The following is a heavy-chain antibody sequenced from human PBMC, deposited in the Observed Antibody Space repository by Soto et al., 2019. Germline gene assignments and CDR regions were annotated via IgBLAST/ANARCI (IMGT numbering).Heavy chain of an antibody. D-gene: IGHD6-13*01. CDR3: AKENGYSSSWFEFDY. Sequence: ASVKVSCKASGYTFTSYAMHWVRQAPGQRLEWMGWINAGNGNTNYAQKFQGRVTITADESTSTAYMELSSLRSEDTAVYYCAKENGYSSSWFEFDYWGQGTLVTVSS. CDR2: INAGNGNT. V-gene: IGHV1-3*01. J-gene: IGHJ4*02. CDR1: GYTFTSYA.